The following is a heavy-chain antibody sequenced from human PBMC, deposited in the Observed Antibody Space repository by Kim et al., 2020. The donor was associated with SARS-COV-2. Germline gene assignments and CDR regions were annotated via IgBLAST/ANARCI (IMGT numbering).Heavy chain of an antibody. Sequence: YYADSVKGRFTISRDNAKNSLYLQMNSLRAEDTAVYYCARDAVEMRFDYWGQGTLVTVSS. V-gene: IGHV3-11*01. CDR3: ARDAVEMRFDY. J-gene: IGHJ4*02.